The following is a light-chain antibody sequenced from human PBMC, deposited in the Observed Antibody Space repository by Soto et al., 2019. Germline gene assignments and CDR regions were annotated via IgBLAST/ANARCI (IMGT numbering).Light chain of an antibody. CDR1: QSISSSY. V-gene: IGKV3-20*01. CDR2: GAS. CDR3: QQYSSSPPEFT. Sequence: EIVLTQSPGTLSLSPGERATLSCRASQSISSSYLAWYQQRPGQAPRLLIFGASYRATGIPDRFSGNGSGTDFTLTISRLEPEDFAVYYCQQYSSSPPEFTFGPGTRVDSK. J-gene: IGKJ3*01.